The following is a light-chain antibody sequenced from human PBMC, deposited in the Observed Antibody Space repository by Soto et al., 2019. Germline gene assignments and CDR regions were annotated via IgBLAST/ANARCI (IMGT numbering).Light chain of an antibody. Sequence: EIVLTQSPATLSLSPGERATLSCRASQTVRNNYLAWYQQKPGQAPRLLIYDASNRATGIPARFSGSGSGTDFTLTISSLEPEDFAVYYCQQRSNWPTFGGGTKVDI. CDR2: DAS. CDR1: QTVRNNY. J-gene: IGKJ4*01. CDR3: QQRSNWPT. V-gene: IGKV3-11*01.